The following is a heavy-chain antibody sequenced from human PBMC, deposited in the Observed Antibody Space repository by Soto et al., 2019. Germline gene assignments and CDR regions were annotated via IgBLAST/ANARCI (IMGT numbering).Heavy chain of an antibody. CDR3: AKDQGSSWDELDY. CDR1: GFTFSNYA. D-gene: IGHD6-13*01. CDR2: SSGRGGST. V-gene: IGHV3-23*01. Sequence: EVQLLESGGGLVQPGGSLRLSCAASGFTFSNYAVTWVRQAPGKGLEWVSTSSGRGGSTYYADSVKGRFTISRDNSKITLYLQRNSLRAEDTAVYYCAKDQGSSWDELDYLGQGTQVTVSS. J-gene: IGHJ4*02.